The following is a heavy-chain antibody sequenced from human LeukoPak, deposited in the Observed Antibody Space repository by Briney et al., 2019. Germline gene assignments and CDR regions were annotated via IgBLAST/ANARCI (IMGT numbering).Heavy chain of an antibody. D-gene: IGHD6-13*01. V-gene: IGHV1-8*01. CDR3: AKASPSYTSSRDY. CDR1: GYTFTSYD. J-gene: IGHJ4*02. Sequence: ASVKVSCKASGYTFTSYDINWVRQATGQGLEWMGWMNPNSGNTGYAQKFQGRVTMTRNTSISTAYMELSSLRSEDTAVYYCAKASPSYTSSRDYWGQGTLVTVSS. CDR2: MNPNSGNT.